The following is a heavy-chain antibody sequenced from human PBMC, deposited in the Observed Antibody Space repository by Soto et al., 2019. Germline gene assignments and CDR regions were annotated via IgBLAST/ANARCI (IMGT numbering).Heavy chain of an antibody. V-gene: IGHV1-46*01. J-gene: IGHJ4*02. CDR1: GYTFTSYY. CDR2: INPSGGST. D-gene: IGHD2-2*01. CDR3: ARGYIVVVPAAMVPGY. Sequence: ASVKVSCKASGYTFTSYYMHWVRQAPVQGLEWMGIINPSGGSTSYAQKFQGRVTMTRDTSTSTVYMELSSLRSEDTAVYYCARGYIVVVPAAMVPGYWGQGTLVTVSS.